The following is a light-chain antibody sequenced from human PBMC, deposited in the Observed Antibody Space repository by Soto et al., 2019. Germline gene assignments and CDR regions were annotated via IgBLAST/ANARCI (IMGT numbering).Light chain of an antibody. CDR1: QSVSTS. CDR3: QQYGSSPMYT. V-gene: IGKV3-20*01. J-gene: IGKJ2*01. Sequence: EIVLTQSPGTLSLSPGERATLSCRASQSVSTSLAWYQQKSGQAPRLLIYGASSRAAGIPHRFSGSGSGTDFTLTISRLEPEDFAVYYCQQYGSSPMYTFGQGTQREI. CDR2: GAS.